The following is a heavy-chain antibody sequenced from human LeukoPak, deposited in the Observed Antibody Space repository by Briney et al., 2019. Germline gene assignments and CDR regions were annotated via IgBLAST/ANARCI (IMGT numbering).Heavy chain of an antibody. CDR2: IIPIFDTT. V-gene: IGHV1-69*06. D-gene: IGHD5-12*01. Sequence: ASVEVSCKASGGTFRSYGINWVRQASGQGLEWMGGIIPIFDTTNYAQKFQGRVTITADKSTSTAYMELSSLTSDDTAVYYCARDGRGYSGYDFRYFDYWGQGTLVTVSS. CDR3: ARDGRGYSGYDFRYFDY. J-gene: IGHJ4*02. CDR1: GGTFRSYG.